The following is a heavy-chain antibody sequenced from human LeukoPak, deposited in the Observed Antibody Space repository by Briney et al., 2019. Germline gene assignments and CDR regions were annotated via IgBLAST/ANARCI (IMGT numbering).Heavy chain of an antibody. D-gene: IGHD3-10*01. Sequence: SVKVSCKASGGTFSSYAISWVRQAPGQGLEWMGGIILIFGTANYAQKFQGRVTITADESTSTAYMELSSLRSEDTAVYYCARDSPYYGSGGYIDWGQGTLVTVSS. CDR1: GGTFSSYA. CDR3: ARDSPYYGSGGYID. J-gene: IGHJ4*02. V-gene: IGHV1-69*13. CDR2: IILIFGTA.